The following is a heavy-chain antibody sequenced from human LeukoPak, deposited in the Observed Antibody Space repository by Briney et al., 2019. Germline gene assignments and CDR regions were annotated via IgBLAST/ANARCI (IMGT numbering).Heavy chain of an antibody. CDR2: IYTSGRT. CDR3: ARTTEDCSRTSCYQYWFDP. V-gene: IGHV4-4*07. D-gene: IGHD2-2*01. CDR1: GGSISGDY. Sequence: PSETLSLTCTVSGGSISGDYWSWIRQPAGTGLEWIGRIYTSGRTIYNPSLKSRVTMSVDTSKNQFSLRLNSVTAADTAVYYCARTTEDCSRTSCYQYWFDPWGQGTLVTVSS. J-gene: IGHJ5*02.